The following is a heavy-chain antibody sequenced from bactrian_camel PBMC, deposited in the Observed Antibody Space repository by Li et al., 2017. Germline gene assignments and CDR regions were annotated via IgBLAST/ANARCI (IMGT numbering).Heavy chain of an antibody. CDR2: ISTDDRT. V-gene: IGHV3S63*01. CDR1: EFSFDDSD. J-gene: IGHJ4*01. D-gene: IGHD4*01. CDR3: AANLILTSVTTTTCSEDRSVL. Sequence: HVQLVESGGGSVQAGGSLKLSCRANEFSFDDSDMGWYRQAPGLGCELVGGISTDDRTYYGDSVKDRFTISRNKANNTVYLQMNSLKPEDTAVYYCAANLILTSVTTTTCSEDRSVLWGQGTQVTVS.